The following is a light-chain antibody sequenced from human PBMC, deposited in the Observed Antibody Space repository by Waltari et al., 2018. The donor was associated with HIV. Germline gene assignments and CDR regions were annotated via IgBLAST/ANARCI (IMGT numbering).Light chain of an antibody. CDR1: SRDVGAYYY. CDR3: SAWDDSLRGPV. CDR2: EVS. V-gene: IGLV2-14*01. J-gene: IGLJ2*01. Sequence: QSALTQPASVSGSPGPSTTISCTGTSRDVGAYYYVSWYQPRPGKAPKLMIYEVSNRPSVVSNRFSGSKSGNTGSLTISGLQAEDEADYYCSAWDDSLRGPVFGGGTKLTVL.